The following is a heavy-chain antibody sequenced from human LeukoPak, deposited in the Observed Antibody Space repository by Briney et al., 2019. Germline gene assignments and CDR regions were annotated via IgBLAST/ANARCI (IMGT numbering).Heavy chain of an antibody. D-gene: IGHD5-18*01. CDR3: ARHYSGYSYVSLYYYYYMDV. V-gene: IGHV4-34*01. Sequence: SETLSLTCAVYGGSFSGYYWSWIRQPPGKGLEWIGEINHSGSTYYNPSLKSRVTMSVDTSRNQFSLKLSSVTAADTAVYYCARHYSGYSYVSLYYYYYMDVWGKGTTVTISS. J-gene: IGHJ6*03. CDR1: GGSFSGYY. CDR2: INHSGST.